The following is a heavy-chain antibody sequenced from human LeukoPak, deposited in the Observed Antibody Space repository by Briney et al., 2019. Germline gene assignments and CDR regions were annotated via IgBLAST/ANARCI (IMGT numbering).Heavy chain of an antibody. V-gene: IGHV4-59*01. J-gene: IGHJ5*02. D-gene: IGHD2-21*02. CDR1: GGSFSGYY. Sequence: PSETLSLTCAVYGGSFSGYYWSWIRQPPGKGLEWIGYIYYSGSTNYNPSLKSRVTTSIDTSKNQFSLKLNSVTAADTAVYYCASHADCGGDCFSSWFDPWGQGTLVTVSS. CDR2: IYYSGST. CDR3: ASHADCGGDCFSSWFDP.